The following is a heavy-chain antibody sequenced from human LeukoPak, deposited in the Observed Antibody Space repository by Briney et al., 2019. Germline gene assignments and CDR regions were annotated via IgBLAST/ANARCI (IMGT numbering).Heavy chain of an antibody. Sequence: PSETLSLTCAVSGGSISSSNWWSWVRQPPGKGLEWIGEIYHSGSTNYNPSLKSRVTISVDKSKNQFSLKLSSVTAADTAVYYCASWPRLYYDSSGLDYWGQGTLVTVSS. V-gene: IGHV4-4*02. D-gene: IGHD3-22*01. CDR3: ASWPRLYYDSSGLDY. CDR1: GGSISSSNW. J-gene: IGHJ4*02. CDR2: IYHSGST.